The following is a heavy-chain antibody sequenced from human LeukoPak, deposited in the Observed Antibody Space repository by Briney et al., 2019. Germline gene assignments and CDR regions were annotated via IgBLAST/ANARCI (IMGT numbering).Heavy chain of an antibody. CDR3: ARDLGDAFDI. D-gene: IGHD7-27*01. CDR1: GGSISSYY. CDR2: IYYSGST. Sequence: SETLSLSCTVSGGSISSYYWSWIRQPPGKGLEWIGYIYYSGSTNYNPSLKSRVTISVDTSKNQFSLKLSSVTAADTAVYYCARDLGDAFDIWGQGTMVTVSS. V-gene: IGHV4-59*01. J-gene: IGHJ3*02.